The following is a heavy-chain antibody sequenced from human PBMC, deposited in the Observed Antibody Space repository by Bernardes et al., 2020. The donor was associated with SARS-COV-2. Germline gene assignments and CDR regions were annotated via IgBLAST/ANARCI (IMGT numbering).Heavy chain of an antibody. CDR3: ARDRYGIDGPGSDYFDY. Sequence: GSLRLSCAASGFTFSSYAMHWVRQAPGKGLEWVAVISYDGSNKYYADSVKGRFTISRDNSKNTLYLQMNSLRAEDTAVYYCARDRYGIDGPGSDYFDYWGQGTLVTVSS. J-gene: IGHJ4*02. D-gene: IGHD3-10*01. CDR2: ISYDGSNK. V-gene: IGHV3-30-3*01. CDR1: GFTFSSYA.